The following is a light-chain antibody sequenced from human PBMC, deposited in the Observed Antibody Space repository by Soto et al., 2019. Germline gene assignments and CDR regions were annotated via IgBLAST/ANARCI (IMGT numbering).Light chain of an antibody. CDR3: QHTDSFPPT. V-gene: IGKV1-12*01. J-gene: IGKJ4*01. Sequence: DIQMTQSPSFVSASVGDTVTITCRASQGIETRLGWYQQRPGKAPKLLIYSASALPVGAPTRFSGGGSGTDFTLTITTLQPEDFAIYFSQHTDSFPPTFGGGTTVEMK. CDR1: QGIETR. CDR2: SAS.